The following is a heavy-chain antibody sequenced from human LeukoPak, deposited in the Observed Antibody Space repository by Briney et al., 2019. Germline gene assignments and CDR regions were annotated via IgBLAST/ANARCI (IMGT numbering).Heavy chain of an antibody. CDR3: ASQIDNWFDP. CDR2: ISAYNGNT. J-gene: IGHJ5*02. Sequence: ASVKVSCKASGYTFTSYGISWVRQAPGQGLEWMGWISAYNGNTSYVQKLQGRVTMTTDTSTSTAYMELRSLRSEDTAVYYCASQIDNWFDPWGQGTLVTVSS. CDR1: GYTFTSYG. V-gene: IGHV1-18*01.